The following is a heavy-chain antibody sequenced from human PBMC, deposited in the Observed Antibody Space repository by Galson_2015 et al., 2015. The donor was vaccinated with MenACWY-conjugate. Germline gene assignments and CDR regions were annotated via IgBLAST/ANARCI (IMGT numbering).Heavy chain of an antibody. J-gene: IGHJ4*02. V-gene: IGHV4-59*08. Sequence: ETLSLTCTVSGGSISSYYWSWIRQPPGKGLEWIGYIYYSGSTNHNPSLKSRVTISVDTSKNQFSLKLSSVTAADTAIYYCASLAGQWLENLDYWGQGTLVTVSS. CDR1: GGSISSYY. CDR2: IYYSGST. D-gene: IGHD6-19*01. CDR3: ASLAGQWLENLDY.